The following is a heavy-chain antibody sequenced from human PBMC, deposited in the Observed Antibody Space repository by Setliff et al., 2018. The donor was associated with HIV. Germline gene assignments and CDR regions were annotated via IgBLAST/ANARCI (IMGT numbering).Heavy chain of an antibody. J-gene: IGHJ4*02. Sequence: SETLSLTCTVYGASISNSNSYWGWIRQPPGKRLEWLGSIYDSGSASYNPSLSSRLTISVDTSKNQVSLRLSSVTAADTAVYYCATFPTTVTALGSNYWGQGTLVTVSS. V-gene: IGHV4-39*01. CDR1: GASISNSNSY. D-gene: IGHD2-21*02. CDR3: ATFPTTVTALGSNY. CDR2: IYDSGSA.